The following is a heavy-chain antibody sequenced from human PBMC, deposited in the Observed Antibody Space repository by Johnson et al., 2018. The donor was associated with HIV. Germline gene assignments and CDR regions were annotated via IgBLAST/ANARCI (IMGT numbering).Heavy chain of an antibody. Sequence: QVQLVESGGGVVQPGRSLRLSCAASGFTFSSYAVHWVRQAPGKGLEWVAVISYDGSNQYYADSVKGRFTISRDNSKNTLYLQMNSLRAEDTAVYYCAKDLSDSSGYHDAFDIWGQGTMVTVSS. J-gene: IGHJ3*02. CDR1: GFTFSSYA. D-gene: IGHD3-22*01. CDR3: AKDLSDSSGYHDAFDI. V-gene: IGHV3-30*04. CDR2: ISYDGSNQ.